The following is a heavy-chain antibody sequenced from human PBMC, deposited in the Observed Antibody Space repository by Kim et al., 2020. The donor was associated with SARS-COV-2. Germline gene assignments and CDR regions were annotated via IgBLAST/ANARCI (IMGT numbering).Heavy chain of an antibody. CDR3: ARGGVPAAMHYGMDV. Sequence: QKLQGRVTMTTDTSTSTAYMELRSLRSDDTAVYYCARGGVPAAMHYGMDVWGQGTTVTVSS. D-gene: IGHD2-2*01. V-gene: IGHV1-18*01. J-gene: IGHJ6*02.